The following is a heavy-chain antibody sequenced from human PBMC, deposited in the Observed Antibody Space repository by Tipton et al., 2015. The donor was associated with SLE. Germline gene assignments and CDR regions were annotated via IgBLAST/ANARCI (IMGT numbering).Heavy chain of an antibody. Sequence: GLVKPSETLSLTCTISSSDQYWGWVRQPPGKGLEWVGEVHHTGGNNYNPSLRSRVTISMDTSKSQFSLTLKSVTAADTAVYFCARGELIEGFDPWGQGTLVTVAA. CDR3: ARGELIEGFDP. D-gene: IGHD3-22*01. CDR1: SSDQY. CDR2: VHHTGGN. V-gene: IGHV4-39*07. J-gene: IGHJ5*02.